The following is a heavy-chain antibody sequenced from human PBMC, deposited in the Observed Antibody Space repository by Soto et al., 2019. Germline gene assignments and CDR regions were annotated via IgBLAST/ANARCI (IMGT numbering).Heavy chain of an antibody. J-gene: IGHJ4*02. CDR3: TRRGSYLFPYFDS. CDR2: INHSGST. D-gene: IGHD1-26*01. V-gene: IGHV4-34*01. Sequence: QVQLQQWGAGLLKPSETPSLTCVVYGGSFRDYYWSWIRQPPGKGLEWIGEINHSGSTNYNPSLKSRLTISIDTSKNQFSLNLSSLTAADTAVYYCTRRGSYLFPYFDSWGQGTLVTVSS. CDR1: GGSFRDYY.